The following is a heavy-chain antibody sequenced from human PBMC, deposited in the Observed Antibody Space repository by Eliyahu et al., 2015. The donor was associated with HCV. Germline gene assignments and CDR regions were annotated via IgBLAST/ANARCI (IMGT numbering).Heavy chain of an antibody. Sequence: QLQLQESGPGLVKPSETLSLXCIVSGGSXSSSXYYXGWXRQPPGKGLEWIGSIYYSGSTYYNPSLKSRVTISVDTSKNQFSLKLSSVTAADTAVYYCARATSGPVVIFDYWGQGTLVTVSS. CDR1: GGSXSSSXYY. D-gene: IGHD2-2*02. CDR3: ARATSGPVVIFDY. J-gene: IGHJ4*02. CDR2: IYYSGST. V-gene: IGHV4-39*01.